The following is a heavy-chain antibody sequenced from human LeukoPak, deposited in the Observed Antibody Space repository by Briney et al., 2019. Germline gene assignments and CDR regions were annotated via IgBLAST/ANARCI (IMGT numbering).Heavy chain of an antibody. J-gene: IGHJ3*02. Sequence: GASVKVSCKASGGTFSSYAISWVRQAPGQGLEWMGGIIPIFGTANYAQKFQGRVTITADKSTSTAYMELSSLRSEDTAVYYCARESYYGPHGASDIWGQGTMVTVSS. D-gene: IGHD3-10*01. V-gene: IGHV1-69*06. CDR2: IIPIFGTA. CDR1: GGTFSSYA. CDR3: ARESYYGPHGASDI.